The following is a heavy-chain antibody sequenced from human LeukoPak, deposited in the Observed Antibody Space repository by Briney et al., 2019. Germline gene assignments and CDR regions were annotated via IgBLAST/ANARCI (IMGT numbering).Heavy chain of an antibody. V-gene: IGHV4-59*01. Sequence: SETLSLTCTVSGGSISSYYWSWIRQPPGKGLEWIGYIYYSGSTNYNPSLKSRVTISVDTSKNQFSLKLSSVTAADTAVYYCARVGVSGRYSGDFDYWGQGTLVTVSS. CDR2: IYYSGST. CDR1: GGSISSYY. J-gene: IGHJ4*02. D-gene: IGHD6-19*01. CDR3: ARVGVSGRYSGDFDY.